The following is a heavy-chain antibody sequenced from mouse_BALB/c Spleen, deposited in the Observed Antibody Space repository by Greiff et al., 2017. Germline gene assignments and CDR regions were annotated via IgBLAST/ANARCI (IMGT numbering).Heavy chain of an antibody. Sequence: DVQLQESGAELVKPGASVKLSCTASGFNIKDTYMHWVKQRPEQGLEWIGRIDPANGNTKYDPKFQGKATITADTSSNTAYLQLSSLTSEDTAVYYCARVGPTVGYAMDYWGQGTSVTVSS. CDR2: IDPANGNT. CDR1: GFNIKDTY. J-gene: IGHJ4*01. CDR3: ARVGPTVGYAMDY. V-gene: IGHV14-3*02. D-gene: IGHD1-1*01.